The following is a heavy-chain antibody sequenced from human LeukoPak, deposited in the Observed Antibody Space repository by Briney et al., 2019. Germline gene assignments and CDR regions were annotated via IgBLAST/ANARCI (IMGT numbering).Heavy chain of an antibody. J-gene: IGHJ4*02. CDR1: GGTFSSYA. CDR2: MNPNSGNT. CDR3: ARAVDYYGSGTGDY. D-gene: IGHD3-10*01. Sequence: ASVKVSCKASGGTFSSYAISWVRQAPGQGLEWMGWMNPNSGNTGYAQKFQGRVTMTRNTSISTAYMELSSLRSEDTAVYYCARAVDYYGSGTGDYWGQGTLVTVSS. V-gene: IGHV1-8*02.